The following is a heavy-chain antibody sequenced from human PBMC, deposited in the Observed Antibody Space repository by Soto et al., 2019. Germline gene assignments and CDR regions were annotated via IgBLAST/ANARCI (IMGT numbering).Heavy chain of an antibody. CDR2: TRNKANSYTT. Sequence: GGSLRLSCAASGFTFSDHYMDWVRQAPGKGLEWVGRTRNKANSYTTEYAASVKGRFTISRDDSKNSLYLQMNSLKTEDTAVYYCARYCSSTSCYWLDAFDIWGQGTMVTVSS. CDR1: GFTFSDHY. V-gene: IGHV3-72*01. D-gene: IGHD2-2*01. CDR3: ARYCSSTSCYWLDAFDI. J-gene: IGHJ3*02.